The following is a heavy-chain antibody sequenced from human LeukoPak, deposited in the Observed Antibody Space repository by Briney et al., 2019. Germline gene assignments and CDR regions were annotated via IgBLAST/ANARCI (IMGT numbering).Heavy chain of an antibody. V-gene: IGHV4-34*01. CDR3: ATSSSWYSPDTFDI. CDR1: GGSFSGYY. Sequence: SETLSLTCAVYGGSFSGYYWSWIRQPPGKGLEWIGEINHSGSTNYNPSLKSRVTISVDTSKNQFSLKLSSVTAADTAVYYCATSSSWYSPDTFDIWGQGTMVTVSS. D-gene: IGHD6-13*01. J-gene: IGHJ3*02. CDR2: INHSGST.